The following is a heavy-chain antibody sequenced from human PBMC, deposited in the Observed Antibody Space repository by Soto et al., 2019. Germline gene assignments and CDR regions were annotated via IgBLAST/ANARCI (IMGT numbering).Heavy chain of an antibody. CDR1: GFTFTSLS. D-gene: IGHD2-21*02. Sequence: AESLRLSCTGSGFTFTSLSLHWVRQGPDKGLEWVAVVSFDGKVTYYADSVKGRFTVSRDNSKNTIYLQANSLRAEDTAVYYCAREPYGDSQYFDYWGQGT. CDR2: VSFDGKVT. V-gene: IGHV3-30*04. J-gene: IGHJ4*02. CDR3: AREPYGDSQYFDY.